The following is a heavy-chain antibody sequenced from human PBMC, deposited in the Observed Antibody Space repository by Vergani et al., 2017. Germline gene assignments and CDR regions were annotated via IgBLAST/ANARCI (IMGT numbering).Heavy chain of an antibody. D-gene: IGHD6-13*01. CDR2: ISSSSSYI. V-gene: IGHV3-21*01. Sequence: EVHLLESGGGLVKPGGSLRLSCAASGFTFSSYSMNWVRQAPGKGLEWVSSISSSSSYIYYADSVKGRFTISRDNAKNSLYLQMNSLRAEDTAVYYCARVQGEQQLVMVYYYYYGMDVWGQGTTVTVSS. J-gene: IGHJ6*02. CDR1: GFTFSSYS. CDR3: ARVQGEQQLVMVYYYYYGMDV.